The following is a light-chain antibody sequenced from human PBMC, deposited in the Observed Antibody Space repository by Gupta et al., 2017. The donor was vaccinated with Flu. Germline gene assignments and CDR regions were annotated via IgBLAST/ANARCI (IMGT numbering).Light chain of an antibody. CDR2: LNNDGSH. CDR3: QTWGTGIGV. Sequence: QGVLTQSPSASASLGASVNLTCTLSSGHSTYAIAWHQQQPKKGPRYLMNLNNDGSHSKGDGIPDRFSGSSSGAERYLTISSLQAEDEADYYCQTWGTGIGVFGGGTKLTVL. CDR1: SGHSTYA. J-gene: IGLJ3*02. V-gene: IGLV4-69*01.